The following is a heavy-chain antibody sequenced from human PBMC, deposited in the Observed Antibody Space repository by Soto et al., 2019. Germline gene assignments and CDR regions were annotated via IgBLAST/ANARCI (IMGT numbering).Heavy chain of an antibody. J-gene: IGHJ6*02. Sequence: GGSLRLSCAASGFTFSSYAMSWVRQAPGKGLEWVSAISGSGGSTYYADSVKGRFTISRDNSKNTLYLQMNSLRAEDTAVYYCAKPDYDFWSGYYTPDHYYYYYGMYVWGQGTTVTVSS. CDR2: ISGSGGST. V-gene: IGHV3-23*01. CDR3: AKPDYDFWSGYYTPDHYYYYYGMYV. CDR1: GFTFSSYA. D-gene: IGHD3-3*01.